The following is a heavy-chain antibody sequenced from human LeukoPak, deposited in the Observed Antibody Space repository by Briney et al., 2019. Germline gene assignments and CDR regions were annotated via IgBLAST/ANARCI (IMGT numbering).Heavy chain of an antibody. CDR2: INPKSGGR. CDR1: GYTFTDYY. V-gene: IGHV1-2*02. CDR3: ATGERLVPAAMWFDY. Sequence: ASVNVSCKASGYTFTDYYMHWVRQAPGQGLEWMGWINPKSGGRSYAQRFQGRVTMTRDTSISTAYMELSRLRSDDTAVYYCATGERLVPAAMWFDYWGQGTLVTVSS. J-gene: IGHJ4*02. D-gene: IGHD2-2*01.